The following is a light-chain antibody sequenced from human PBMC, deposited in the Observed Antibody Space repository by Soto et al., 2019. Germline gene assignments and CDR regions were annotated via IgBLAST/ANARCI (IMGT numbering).Light chain of an antibody. V-gene: IGKV3-20*01. CDR1: QSVSSN. Sequence: EVVMTQSPATLSVSPGERATLSCRASQSVSSNLAWYQQKPGQPPRLLIYGASSRATGIPDRFSGSGSGTDRTLTISRLEPEDFAVFDGQHYDSLPITFGQGTRLEIK. J-gene: IGKJ5*01. CDR3: QHYDSLPIT. CDR2: GAS.